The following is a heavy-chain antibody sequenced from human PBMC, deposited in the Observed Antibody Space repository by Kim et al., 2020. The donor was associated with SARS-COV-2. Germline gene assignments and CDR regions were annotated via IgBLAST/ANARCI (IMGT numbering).Heavy chain of an antibody. CDR1: GFTFSSYA. CDR3: ARGWATIFGVVPGTNAEYFQH. V-gene: IGHV3-30-3*01. D-gene: IGHD3-3*01. J-gene: IGHJ1*01. Sequence: GGSLRLSCAASGFTFSSYAMHWVRQAPGKGLEWVAVISYDGSNKYYADSVKGRFTISRDNSKNTLYLQMNSLRAEDTAVYYCARGWATIFGVVPGTNAEYFQHWGQGTLVTVSS. CDR2: ISYDGSNK.